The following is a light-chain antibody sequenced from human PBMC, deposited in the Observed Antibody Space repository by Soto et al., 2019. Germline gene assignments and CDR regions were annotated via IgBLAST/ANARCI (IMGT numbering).Light chain of an antibody. CDR1: SSNIGAGYD. Sequence: QPVLTQPPSVSGAPGQRVTISCTGSSSNIGAGYDVHWYQQRPGTAPKLLIYGNSNRPSGVPDRFSGSKSGTSASLAITGLQAEDEADYYCQSYDSSLSGWGVFGGGTQLTVL. J-gene: IGLJ2*01. V-gene: IGLV1-40*01. CDR3: QSYDSSLSGWGV. CDR2: GNS.